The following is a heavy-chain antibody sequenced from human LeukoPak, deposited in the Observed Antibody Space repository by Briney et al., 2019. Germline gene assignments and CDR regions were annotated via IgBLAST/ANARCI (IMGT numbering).Heavy chain of an antibody. J-gene: IGHJ5*02. CDR3: SQGLLS. Sequence: PGGSLRLSCAASGFTFSSYAMSWVRQAPGKGLEWVSAISGSGGSTYYADSVKGRFTISRDNSKNTLSLQLNSLRPDDTAVFYCSQGLLSWGQGTLLTVAA. CDR2: ISGSGGST. CDR1: GFTFSSYA. V-gene: IGHV3-23*01.